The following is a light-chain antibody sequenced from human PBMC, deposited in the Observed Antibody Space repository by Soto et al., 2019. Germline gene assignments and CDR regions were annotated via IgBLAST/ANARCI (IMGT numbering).Light chain of an antibody. CDR2: TSS. CDR1: DVINSY. J-gene: IGKJ1*01. V-gene: IGKV1-27*01. CDR3: QKYDSAPLA. Sequence: DIEMTQSPSSLSASLGDRVTITCRASDVINSYLAWYQQRPGKAPILLIHTSSTLQSGVPSRFSGSGSGTDFTLTISNLQPEYVATYYCQKYDSAPLAFGQGTKVEI.